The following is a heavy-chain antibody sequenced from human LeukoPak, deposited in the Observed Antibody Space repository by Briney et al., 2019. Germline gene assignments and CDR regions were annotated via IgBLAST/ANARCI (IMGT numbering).Heavy chain of an antibody. D-gene: IGHD5-18*01. CDR1: GFTVSSNY. CDR3: ATYRQVLLPFES. CDR2: IFPSGGEI. J-gene: IGHJ4*02. V-gene: IGHV3-53*01. Sequence: PGGSLRLSCAASGFTVSSNYMSWVRQPPGKGLEWVSSIFPSGGEIHYADSVRGRFTISRDNSKSILSLQMNSLRAEDTAIYYCATYRQVLLPFESWGQGTLVTVSS.